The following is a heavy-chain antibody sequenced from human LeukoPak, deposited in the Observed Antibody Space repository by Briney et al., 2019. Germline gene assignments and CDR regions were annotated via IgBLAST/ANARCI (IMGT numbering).Heavy chain of an antibody. J-gene: IGHJ6*03. Sequence: GGSLRLSCAASGFTFSSYAMSWVRQAPGKGLEWVSAISGSGGSTYYADSVNGRFTISRDNSKNTLYLQMNSLRAEDTAVYYCAKNGHYGRPWGDYYYYYYYMDVWGKGTTVTISS. CDR2: ISGSGGST. CDR1: GFTFSSYA. V-gene: IGHV3-23*01. D-gene: IGHD4-17*01. CDR3: AKNGHYGRPWGDYYYYYYYMDV.